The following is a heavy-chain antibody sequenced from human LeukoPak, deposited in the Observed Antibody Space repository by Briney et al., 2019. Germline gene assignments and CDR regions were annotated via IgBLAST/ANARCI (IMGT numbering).Heavy chain of an antibody. Sequence: GGSLRLSCAASGFTFSPYAMHWVRLAPGKGLEWVAVIRSDATTTQYADPVKGRFTISRDNSKNTLYLQMNSLRAEDTAVYYCARDSSSRYFDYWGQGTLVTVSS. CDR1: GFTFSPYA. V-gene: IGHV3-33*08. CDR2: IRSDATTT. CDR3: ARDSSSRYFDY. D-gene: IGHD2-2*01. J-gene: IGHJ4*02.